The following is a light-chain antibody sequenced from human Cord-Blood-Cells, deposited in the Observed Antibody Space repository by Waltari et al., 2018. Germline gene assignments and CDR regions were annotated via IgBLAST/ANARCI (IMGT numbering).Light chain of an antibody. CDR3: AAWDDSLNGVV. Sequence: QSVLTQPPSASGTPGQRVPISCSGSSSNIGSNPVNWYQQLPGTAPKRLIYSNNQRPSGVPDRFSGSKSGTSASLAISGLQSEDEADYYCAAWDDSLNGVVFGGGTKLTVL. CDR1: SSNIGSNP. V-gene: IGLV1-44*01. J-gene: IGLJ2*01. CDR2: SNN.